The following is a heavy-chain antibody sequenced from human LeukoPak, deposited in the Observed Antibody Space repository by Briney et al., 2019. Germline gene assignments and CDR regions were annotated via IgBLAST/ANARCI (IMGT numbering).Heavy chain of an antibody. Sequence: SETLSLTCGASGYSISSDYYWGWIRQPPGKGLEWTGTIYHSGSTYYNPSLKSRVTISVDTSKNQFSLKLSSVTAADTAVYYCARSIAVVGTFYFDYWGQGTLVTVSS. CDR2: IYHSGST. D-gene: IGHD6-19*01. J-gene: IGHJ4*02. CDR3: ARSIAVVGTFYFDY. CDR1: GYSISSDYY. V-gene: IGHV4-38-2*01.